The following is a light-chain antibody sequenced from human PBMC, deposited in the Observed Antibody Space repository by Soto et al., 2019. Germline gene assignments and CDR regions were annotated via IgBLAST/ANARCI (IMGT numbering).Light chain of an antibody. V-gene: IGKV3-15*01. Sequence: ETVMTQSPATLSVSPGERATLSCRASQTVGSNLAWYQQTPGRAPRLLIYGASTRATGIPARFSGGGSGTEFTLTISSLQSEDFAVYYCQQYNDWRRTFGQGTKVEI. CDR1: QTVGSN. CDR2: GAS. J-gene: IGKJ1*01. CDR3: QQYNDWRRT.